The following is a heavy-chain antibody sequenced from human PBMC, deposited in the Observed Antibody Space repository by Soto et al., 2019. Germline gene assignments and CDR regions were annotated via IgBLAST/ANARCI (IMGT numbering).Heavy chain of an antibody. V-gene: IGHV3-74*01. J-gene: IGHJ4*02. CDR2: ISSDGSRS. Sequence: EVQLVESGGGIVQPGGSLRLSCAASGFTFSTYWMHWVRQAPGKGLVWLSRISSDGSRSTYADSVKGRFTISRDNAKNTLYLQMNSLRAEDTAMYYCAKETAGKTWGQGTLVTVSS. CDR3: AKETAGKT. CDR1: GFTFSTYW. D-gene: IGHD1-1*01.